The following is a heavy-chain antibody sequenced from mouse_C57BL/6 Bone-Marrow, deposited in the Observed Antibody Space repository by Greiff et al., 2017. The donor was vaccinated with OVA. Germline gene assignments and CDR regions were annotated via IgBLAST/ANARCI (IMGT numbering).Heavy chain of an antibody. Sequence: QVQLQQPGAELVRPGTSVKLSCKASGYTFTSYWMHWVKQRPGQGLEWIGVIDPSDSYTTYNQKFKGKATLTVDTSSSTAYMQLSSLTSEDSAVYYCATIWLRPGDYAMDYWGQGTSVTVSS. CDR2: IDPSDSYT. J-gene: IGHJ4*01. V-gene: IGHV1-59*01. CDR1: GYTFTSYW. CDR3: ATIWLRPGDYAMDY. D-gene: IGHD2-2*01.